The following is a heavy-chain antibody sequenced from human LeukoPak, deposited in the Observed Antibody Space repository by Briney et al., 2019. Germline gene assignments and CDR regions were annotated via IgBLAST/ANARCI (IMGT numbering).Heavy chain of an antibody. CDR2: FDPEDGET. CDR3: ATVKYYYDSSGYYYDY. J-gene: IGHJ4*02. D-gene: IGHD3-22*01. CDR1: GYTLTELS. Sequence: ASVKVSCKVSGYTLTELSMHWVRLAPGKGLEWMGGFDPEDGETIYAQKFQGRVTMTEDTSTDTAYMELSSLRSEDTAVYYCATVKYYYDSSGYYYDYWGQGTLVTVSS. V-gene: IGHV1-24*01.